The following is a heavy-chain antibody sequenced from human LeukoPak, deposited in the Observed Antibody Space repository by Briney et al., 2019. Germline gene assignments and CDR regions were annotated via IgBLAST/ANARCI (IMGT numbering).Heavy chain of an antibody. CDR2: TLYDGSSQ. CDR1: GFTFTGYG. J-gene: IGHJ4*02. D-gene: IGHD5-24*01. V-gene: IGHV3-30*02. CDR3: AKDLLLRQFVLDF. Sequence: GGSLRLSCAVSGFTFTGYGMHWVRQAPGRGLEWVAFTLYDGSSQYYPDSLRGRFTISGDNSKNTLFLQMNNLTHDDTAVYYCAKDLLLRQFVLDFWGQGTPVTVSS.